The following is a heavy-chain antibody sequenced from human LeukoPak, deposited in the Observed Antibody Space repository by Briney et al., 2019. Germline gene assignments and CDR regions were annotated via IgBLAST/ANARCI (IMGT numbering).Heavy chain of an antibody. CDR1: GVSISSGGYY. CDR2: IYYSGST. J-gene: IGHJ4*02. V-gene: IGHV4-31*03. Sequence: SETLSLTCTVSGVSISSGGYYWSWIRQHPGKGLEWIGYIYYSGSTYYNPSLKGRVTISVDTSKNQFSLKLSSVTAADTAVYYCARVNYWLLDYWGQGTLVTVSS. D-gene: IGHD1-7*01. CDR3: ARVNYWLLDY.